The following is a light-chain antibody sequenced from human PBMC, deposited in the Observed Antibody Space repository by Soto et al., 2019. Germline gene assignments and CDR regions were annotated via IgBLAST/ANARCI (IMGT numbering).Light chain of an antibody. CDR1: SSNIGNNY. CDR2: DNH. CDR3: GTWDSSLSAVV. J-gene: IGLJ2*01. V-gene: IGLV1-51*01. Sequence: QSALTQPPSVSAAPGQKVSISCSGSSSNIGNNYVSWYQQLPGTAPKLLIYDNHNRPSGIPDRFSGSKSGTSATLGITGLQTGDEADYYCGTWDSSLSAVVFGGGTKVTVL.